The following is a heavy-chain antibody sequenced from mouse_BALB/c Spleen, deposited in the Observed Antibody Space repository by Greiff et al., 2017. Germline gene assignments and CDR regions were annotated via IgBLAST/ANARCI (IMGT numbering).Heavy chain of an antibody. CDR2: IWSGGST. V-gene: IGHV2-2*02. CDR1: GFSLTSYG. D-gene: IGHD2-4*01. CDR3: ARKGDYDRYYYAMDY. Sequence: VQLQESGPGLVQPSQSLSITCTVSGFSLTSYGVHWVRQSPGKGLEWLGVIWSGGSTDYNAAFISRLSISKDNSKSQVFFKMNSLQANDTAIYYCARKGDYDRYYYAMDYWGQGTSVTVSS. J-gene: IGHJ4*01.